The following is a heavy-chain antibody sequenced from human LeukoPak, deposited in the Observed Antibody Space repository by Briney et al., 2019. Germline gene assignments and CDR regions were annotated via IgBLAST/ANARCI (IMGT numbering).Heavy chain of an antibody. CDR2: IGHTGSIT. CDR3: TRLLSSMVRGVILYYFDY. V-gene: IGHV3-48*04. Sequence: GGSLRLSCAGSGFTFGSYSMNWVRHAPGKGLEWVSYIGHTGSITDYADSVKGRFTISRDNAKNSLYLQMNSLRAEDTAVYYCTRLLSSMVRGVILYYFDYWGQGTLVTVSS. CDR1: GFTFGSYS. D-gene: IGHD3-10*01. J-gene: IGHJ4*02.